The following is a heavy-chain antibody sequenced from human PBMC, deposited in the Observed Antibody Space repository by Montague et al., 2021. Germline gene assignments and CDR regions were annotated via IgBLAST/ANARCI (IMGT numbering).Heavy chain of an antibody. CDR2: IKKDGTEK. Sequence: SLRLSCAASGFTFSSYWMIWVRQAPGKWLEWVASIKKDGTEKYYGDSVMGRFTISRDNAKTSLYLQMNALRAEDTAVYFCSRAWVRSGFDSWGQGTLVTVSS. CDR1: GFTFSSYW. V-gene: IGHV3-7*05. J-gene: IGHJ4*02. D-gene: IGHD4-17*01. CDR3: SRAWVRSGFDS.